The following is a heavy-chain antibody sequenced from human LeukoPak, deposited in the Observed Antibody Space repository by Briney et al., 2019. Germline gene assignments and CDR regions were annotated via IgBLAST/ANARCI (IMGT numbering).Heavy chain of an antibody. CDR2: ISYDGSNK. CDR1: GFTFSSYA. CDR3: ARPLSIEGAFDI. V-gene: IGHV3-30*14. D-gene: IGHD1-26*01. J-gene: IGHJ3*02. Sequence: GGSLRLSCAASGFTFSSYAMHWVRQAPGKGLEWVAIISYDGSNKYYADSVKGRFTISRGNSKNTLYLQMNSLRAEDTAVYYCARPLSIEGAFDIWGQGTMVTVSS.